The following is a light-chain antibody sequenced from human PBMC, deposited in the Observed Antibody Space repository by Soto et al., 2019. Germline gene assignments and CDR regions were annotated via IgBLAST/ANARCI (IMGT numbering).Light chain of an antibody. CDR2: GAS. V-gene: IGKV1-39*01. Sequence: HTPSSLSASVGARRKMTCRASQNIRIYLNWFQQKPGKAPNLLIYGASSLQSGVTSRFSGSRSGTDFTLTINSLQPEDFAVYYCQQTYNSPLTFGQGTKVDIK. CDR1: QNIRIY. J-gene: IGKJ1*01. CDR3: QQTYNSPLT.